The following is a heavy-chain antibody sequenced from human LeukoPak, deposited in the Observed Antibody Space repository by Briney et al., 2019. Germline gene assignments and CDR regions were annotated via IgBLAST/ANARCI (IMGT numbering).Heavy chain of an antibody. D-gene: IGHD7-27*01. CDR3: ARVWAWGSGNYFDN. Sequence: GGSLRLSCAASGFSFSTYSMNWVRQAPGKGPEWVSSISSSSGDIYYGDSVKGRFTISRDNAKNSLYLQMNSLRVEDTALYYCARVWAWGSGNYFDNWGQGTLVTVSS. CDR2: ISSSSGDI. CDR1: GFSFSTYS. V-gene: IGHV3-21*04. J-gene: IGHJ4*02.